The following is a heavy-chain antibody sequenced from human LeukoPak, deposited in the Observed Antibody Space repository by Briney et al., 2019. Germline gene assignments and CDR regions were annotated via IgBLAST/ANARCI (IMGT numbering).Heavy chain of an antibody. V-gene: IGHV3-23*01. CDR3: AKEFDDIVVVVAASDYFDY. D-gene: IGHD2-15*01. CDR1: GFTFSNYA. CDR2: ISGSDGST. Sequence: PGGSLRLSCAASGFTFSNYAMSWVRQAPGKGLEWVSVISGSDGSTYYADSVKGRFTISRDNSKNTLYPQMNSLRAEDTAVYYCAKEFDDIVVVVAASDYFDYWGQGTLVTVSS. J-gene: IGHJ4*02.